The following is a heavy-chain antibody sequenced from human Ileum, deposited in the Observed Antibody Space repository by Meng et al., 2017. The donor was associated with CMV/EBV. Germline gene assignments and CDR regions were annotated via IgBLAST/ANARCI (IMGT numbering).Heavy chain of an antibody. D-gene: IGHD3-10*01. CDR3: ARDSTYPSGLDY. J-gene: IGHJ4*02. V-gene: IGHV4-39*07. Sequence: QLQRQEAGPGLVKPSDTLSLTCTVSGGSISSSLYYWGWIRQPPGKGLEWIGTISYSGTAFYNLSLKSRVAISIDTSKFQFSLKLSSVTATDTAVYYCARDSTYPSGLDYWGQGTLVTVSS. CDR2: ISYSGTA. CDR1: GGSISSSLYY.